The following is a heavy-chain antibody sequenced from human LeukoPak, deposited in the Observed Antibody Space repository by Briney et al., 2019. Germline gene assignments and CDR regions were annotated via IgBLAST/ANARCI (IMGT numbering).Heavy chain of an antibody. J-gene: IGHJ4*02. CDR2: IYYSGST. V-gene: IGHV4-59*01. Sequence: KPSETLSLTCTVSGGSISSYYWSWIRQPPGKGLEWIGYIYYSGSTKYNPSLKSRVSISVDASKNQFSLKLTSVTAADTALYYCARGRGGNYYLNYLDYWGQGALVTVSS. CDR1: GGSISSYY. CDR3: ARGRGGNYYLNYLDY. D-gene: IGHD1-26*01.